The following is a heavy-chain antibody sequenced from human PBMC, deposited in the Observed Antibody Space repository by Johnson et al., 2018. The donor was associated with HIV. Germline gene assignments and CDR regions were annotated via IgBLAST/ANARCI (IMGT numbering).Heavy chain of an antibody. J-gene: IGHJ3*02. D-gene: IGHD6-6*01. V-gene: IGHV3-66*01. CDR2: VYSGGST. CDR1: GFTFSSYA. Sequence: EVQLVESGGGLVQPGGSLRLSCAASGFTFSSYAMSWVRQPPGMGLEWVSVVYSGGSTYYADSIHGRFTVSRDNSKHTVYLQMNSLRAEDTAVYYCARRGYSSSGGAFDIWGQGTMVTVSS. CDR3: ARRGYSSSGGAFDI.